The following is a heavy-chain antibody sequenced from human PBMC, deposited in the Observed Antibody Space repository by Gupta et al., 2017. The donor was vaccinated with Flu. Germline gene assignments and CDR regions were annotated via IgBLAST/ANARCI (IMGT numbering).Heavy chain of an antibody. CDR2: ISYDGSNK. CDR3: ARSPYSSSWYYFDY. V-gene: IGHV3-30-3*01. D-gene: IGHD6-13*01. Sequence: QVQLVESGGGVVQTGRFLRLPCAASGFTFSNYAMHWVRQAPGKGLEWVALISYDGSNKYYADPVKGRLTISRDNSKNTLYLQMNSLRVEDTAVYYCARSPYSSSWYYFDYWGQGALVTVSS. CDR1: GFTFSNYA. J-gene: IGHJ4*02.